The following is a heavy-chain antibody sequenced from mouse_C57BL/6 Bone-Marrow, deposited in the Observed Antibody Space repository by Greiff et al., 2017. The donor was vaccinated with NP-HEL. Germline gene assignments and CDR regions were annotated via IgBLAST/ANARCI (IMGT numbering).Heavy chain of an antibody. V-gene: IGHV1-81*01. Sequence: VQLQQSGAELARPGASVKLSCTASGYTFTSYGISWVQQITGQGLEWIGEINPRSGNTYYNEKFKGKATLTADKSSSTAYMELRSLTSEDSAVYSCATRVYYGNYFDYWGKGTTLTVSS. CDR1: GYTFTSYG. D-gene: IGHD1-1*01. CDR3: ATRVYYGNYFDY. CDR2: INPRSGNT. J-gene: IGHJ2*01.